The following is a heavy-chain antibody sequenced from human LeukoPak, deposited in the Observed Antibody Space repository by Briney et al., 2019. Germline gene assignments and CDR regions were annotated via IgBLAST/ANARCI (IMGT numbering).Heavy chain of an antibody. J-gene: IGHJ5*02. CDR2: VYCSGST. V-gene: IGHV4-59*01. Sequence: SETLSRNGTGSGASISSYYWSWLGQRPGQGLEWCGFVYCSGSTNANPSHKSRVTMSLDTSRTAFSVKLTSVIAATAAVYYWARGYDFWSGQNWFVPWGQETLVIVSS. CDR1: GASISSYY. D-gene: IGHD3-3*01. CDR3: ARGYDFWSGQNWFVP.